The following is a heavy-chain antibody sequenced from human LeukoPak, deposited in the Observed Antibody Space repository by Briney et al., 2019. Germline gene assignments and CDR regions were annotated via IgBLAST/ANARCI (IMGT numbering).Heavy chain of an antibody. CDR2: IYTSGST. CDR1: GGSISIYY. V-gene: IGHV4-4*07. Sequence: KPSETLSLTCTVSGGSISIYYWIWIRQPAGKGLEWIGRIYTSGSTNYNPSLKSRVTMSVDTSKNQFSLKLTSVTAADTAVYYCARPDFDEMASHPYDLWGRGTLVTVSS. J-gene: IGHJ2*01. D-gene: IGHD5-24*01. CDR3: ARPDFDEMASHPYDL.